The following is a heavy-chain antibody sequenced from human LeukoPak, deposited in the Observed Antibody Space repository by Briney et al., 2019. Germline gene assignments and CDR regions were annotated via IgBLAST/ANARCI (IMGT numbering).Heavy chain of an antibody. D-gene: IGHD3-3*01. J-gene: IGHJ3*02. CDR3: ARKAEWLSDAFDI. Sequence: ASVKVSYKASGYTFTGYYMHWVRQAPGQGLEWMGWINPNSGGTNYAQKFQRRVTMTRDTSISTAYMELSRLRSDDTAVYYCARKAEWLSDAFDIWGQGTMVTVSS. V-gene: IGHV1-2*02. CDR1: GYTFTGYY. CDR2: INPNSGGT.